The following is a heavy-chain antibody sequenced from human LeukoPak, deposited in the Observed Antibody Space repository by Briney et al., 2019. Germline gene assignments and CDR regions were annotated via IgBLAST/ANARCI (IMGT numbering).Heavy chain of an antibody. CDR1: GYTFTSYG. Sequence: ASVKVSCKASGYTFTSYGISWVRQAPGQGLEWTGWISAYNGNTNYAQKLQGRVTMTTDTSTSTAYMELRSLRSDDTAVYYCARTPKAVAGMEAFDYWGQGTLVTVSS. V-gene: IGHV1-18*01. D-gene: IGHD6-19*01. CDR3: ARTPKAVAGMEAFDY. J-gene: IGHJ4*02. CDR2: ISAYNGNT.